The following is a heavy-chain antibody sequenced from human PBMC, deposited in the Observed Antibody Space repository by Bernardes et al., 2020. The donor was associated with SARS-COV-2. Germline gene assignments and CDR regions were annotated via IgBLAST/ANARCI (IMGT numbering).Heavy chain of an antibody. D-gene: IGHD3-10*01. Sequence: SETLSLTCTVSGGSISSGSYYWSWIRQPAGKGLEWIGRIYTSGSTNYNPSLKSRVTISVDTSKNQFSLKLSSVTAADTAVYYCAREMADRITMVRGVIIPPLNWFDPWGQGTLVTVSS. J-gene: IGHJ5*02. CDR1: GGSISSGSYY. CDR3: AREMADRITMVRGVIIPPLNWFDP. CDR2: IYTSGST. V-gene: IGHV4-61*02.